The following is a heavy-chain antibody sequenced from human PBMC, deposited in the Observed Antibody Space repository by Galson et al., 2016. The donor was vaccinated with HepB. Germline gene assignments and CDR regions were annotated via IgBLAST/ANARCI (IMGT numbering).Heavy chain of an antibody. Sequence: CAISGDSVSSNSAAWNWIRQSPSRGLEWLGRTYYRSKWYDDYAVSVKSRIAIDPDTSKNQFSLYLDSVTPEDTAVYYCARTVSPARVSRWLGYFDLWGQGTPVTVSS. CDR2: TYYRSKWYD. CDR3: ARTVSPARVSRWLGYFDL. CDR1: GDSVSSNSAA. J-gene: IGHJ4*02. V-gene: IGHV6-1*01. D-gene: IGHD6-19*01.